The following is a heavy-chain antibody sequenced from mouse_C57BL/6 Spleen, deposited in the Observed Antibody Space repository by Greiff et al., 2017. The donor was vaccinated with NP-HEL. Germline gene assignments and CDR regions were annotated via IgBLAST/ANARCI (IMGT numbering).Heavy chain of an antibody. D-gene: IGHD2-4*01. J-gene: IGHJ1*03. V-gene: IGHV5-9-1*02. CDR2: ISSCGDYI. CDR1: GFTFSSYA. CDR3: TREGYDYDGYFDV. Sequence: EVKLVESGGGLVKPGGSLKLSCAASGFTFSSYAMSWVRQTPEKRLEWVAYISSCGDYIYYADTVKGRFTISRDNARNTLYLQMSSLKSEDTAMYYCTREGYDYDGYFDVWGTGTTVTVSS.